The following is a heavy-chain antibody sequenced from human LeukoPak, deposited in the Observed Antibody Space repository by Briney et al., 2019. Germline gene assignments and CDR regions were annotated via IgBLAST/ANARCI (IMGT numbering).Heavy chain of an antibody. Sequence: SETLSLTWAVYGGSFSGYYWSWMRQPPGKGLEWIGEINHSGSTNYNPSLKSRVTISVDTSKNQFSLKLSSVTAADTAVYCCARRAAGNTPYFDYWGQGTLVTVSS. CDR1: GGSFSGYY. CDR2: INHSGST. CDR3: ARRAAGNTPYFDY. J-gene: IGHJ4*02. D-gene: IGHD6-13*01. V-gene: IGHV4-34*01.